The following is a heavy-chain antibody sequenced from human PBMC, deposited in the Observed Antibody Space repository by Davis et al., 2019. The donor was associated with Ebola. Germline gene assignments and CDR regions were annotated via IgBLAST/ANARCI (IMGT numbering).Heavy chain of an antibody. V-gene: IGHV1-2*02. J-gene: IGHJ3*02. Sequence: ASVKVSCKASGYTFTGYYMHWVRQAPGQGLEWMGWINPNSGGTNYAQKFQGRVTMTRDTSISTAYMELSRLRSDDTAVYYCARDLLLLYDSSGYPPGAFDIWGQGTMVTVSS. CDR1: GYTFTGYY. CDR2: INPNSGGT. CDR3: ARDLLLLYDSSGYPPGAFDI. D-gene: IGHD3-22*01.